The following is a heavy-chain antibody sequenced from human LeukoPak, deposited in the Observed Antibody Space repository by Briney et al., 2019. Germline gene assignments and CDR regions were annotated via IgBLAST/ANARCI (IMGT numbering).Heavy chain of an antibody. CDR3: ARGVLRYFDWGPRSDY. V-gene: IGHV4-34*01. CDR2: INHSGST. Sequence: SETLSLTCAVYGGSFSGYYWSWIRQPPGKGLEWIGEINHSGSTNYNPSLKSRVTISVDTSKNQFSLKLSSVTAADTAVYYCARGVLRYFDWGPRSDYWGQGTLVTVSS. CDR1: GGSFSGYY. D-gene: IGHD3-9*01. J-gene: IGHJ4*02.